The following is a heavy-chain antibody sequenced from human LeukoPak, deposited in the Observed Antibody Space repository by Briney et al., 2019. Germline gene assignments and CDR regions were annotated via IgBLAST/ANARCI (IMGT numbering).Heavy chain of an antibody. CDR1: GGSISSGGYY. J-gene: IGHJ6*03. CDR3: AQSLASRTYYYYYYMDV. D-gene: IGHD2-15*01. Sequence: SETLSLTCTVSGGSISSGGYYWSWIRQHPGKGLEWIGYIYYSGSTYYIPSLKSRVTISVDTSKNQFSLKLSSVTAADTAVYYCAQSLASRTYYYYYYMDVWGKGTTVTVSS. V-gene: IGHV4-31*03. CDR2: IYYSGST.